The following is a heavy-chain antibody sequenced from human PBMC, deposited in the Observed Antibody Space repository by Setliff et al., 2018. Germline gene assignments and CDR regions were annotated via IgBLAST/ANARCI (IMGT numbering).Heavy chain of an antibody. D-gene: IGHD3-22*01. CDR1: GFTFSSYG. Sequence: PGGSLRLSCAASGFTFSSYGMHWVRQAPGKGLEWVAVIWYDGTNKFYADSVKGRFAISRDISKDTLYLQMNSLRAEETAVYYCATNPRKGRSGGYYYDDPYYYYMDVWGKGTTVTVSS. J-gene: IGHJ6*03. CDR2: IWYDGTNK. V-gene: IGHV3-33*01. CDR3: ATNPRKGRSGGYYYDDPYYYYMDV.